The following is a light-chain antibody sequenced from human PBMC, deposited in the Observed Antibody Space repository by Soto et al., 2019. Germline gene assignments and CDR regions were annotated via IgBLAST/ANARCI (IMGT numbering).Light chain of an antibody. J-gene: IGKJ4*01. CDR1: QGVGND. V-gene: IGKV1-6*01. CDR2: AAS. CDR3: LLDFNYQLT. Sequence: AIQMTQSPSSLSASVGDRITITCRASQGVGNDLGWFQQKPGKVPNLLIYAASTLHRGVSSRFSGSGSGTDFTLTISSLQPEDSATYYCLLDFNYQLTFGGGTRVEIK.